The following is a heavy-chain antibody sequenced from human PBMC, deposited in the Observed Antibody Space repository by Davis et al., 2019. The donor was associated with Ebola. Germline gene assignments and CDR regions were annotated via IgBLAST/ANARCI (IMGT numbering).Heavy chain of an antibody. J-gene: IGHJ6*02. D-gene: IGHD2-15*01. Sequence: MPSETLSLTCSVSGDSISTSYYSWGWIRLPPGKGLEWIGRLYYSGTTYYNPSLKSRATISVDTSKNEFSLKLSSVTAADTAMYYCARHILPKRMKYGMDVWGQGTTVTVSS. CDR3: ARHILPKRMKYGMDV. CDR1: GDSISTSYYS. V-gene: IGHV4-39*01. CDR2: LYYSGTT.